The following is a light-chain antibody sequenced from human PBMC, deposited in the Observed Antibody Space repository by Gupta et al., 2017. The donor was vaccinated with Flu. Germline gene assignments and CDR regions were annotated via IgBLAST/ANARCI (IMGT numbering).Light chain of an antibody. CDR2: EGR. J-gene: IGLJ3*02. V-gene: IGLV2-23*01. Sequence: QSALTQPASVSGSPGQSITISCTGISSDVGSYNFVSWYNQHPGKAPKLMIYEGRERPSGVSNRFSGSTSGTTASLTISGLQAEDEDDYYCCSYADSNWVFGGGTKLTIL. CDR3: CSYADSNWV. CDR1: SSDVGSYNF.